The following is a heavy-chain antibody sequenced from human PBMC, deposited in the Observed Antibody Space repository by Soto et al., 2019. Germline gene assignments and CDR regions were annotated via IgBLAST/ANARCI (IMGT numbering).Heavy chain of an antibody. CDR1: GYTFTSYD. D-gene: IGHD4-17*01. J-gene: IGHJ5*02. V-gene: IGHV1-8*01. Sequence: ASVKVSCKASGYTFTSYDINWVRQATGQGLEWMGWMNPNSGNTGYAQKFQGRVTMTRNTSISTAYMELSSLRSEDTAVYYCARGQGTTVTTYWFDPWGQGTLVTVSS. CDR2: MNPNSGNT. CDR3: ARGQGTTVTTYWFDP.